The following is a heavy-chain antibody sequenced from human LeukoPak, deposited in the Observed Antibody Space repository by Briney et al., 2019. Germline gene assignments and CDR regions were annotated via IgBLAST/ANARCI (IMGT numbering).Heavy chain of an antibody. J-gene: IGHJ4*02. V-gene: IGHV3-7*01. D-gene: IGHD2-15*01. CDR3: ARDHRSVVAANY. CDR1: GFTLSGSW. Sequence: PGGSLRLSCAASGFTLSGSWMNWVRQAPGKGLEWVAHINQDGSQQYYVDSVRGRFTISRDNTKNSVFLQMNSLRAEDTAVYYCARDHRSVVAANYWGQGTLVTVSS. CDR2: INQDGSQQ.